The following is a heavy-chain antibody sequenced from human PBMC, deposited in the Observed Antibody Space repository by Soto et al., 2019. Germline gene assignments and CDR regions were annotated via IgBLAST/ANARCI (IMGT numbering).Heavy chain of an antibody. CDR1: GFTFSSYA. CDR3: ARPEVLLWFGELSFFDY. V-gene: IGHV3-30-3*01. CDR2: ISYDGSNK. J-gene: IGHJ4*02. Sequence: QVQLVESGGGVVQPGRSLRLSCAASGFTFSSYAMHWVRQAPGKGLEWVAVISYDGSNKYYADSVKGRFTISRDNSKNTLYLQMNSLRAEVTAVYYCARPEVLLWFGELSFFDYWGQGTLVTVST. D-gene: IGHD3-10*01.